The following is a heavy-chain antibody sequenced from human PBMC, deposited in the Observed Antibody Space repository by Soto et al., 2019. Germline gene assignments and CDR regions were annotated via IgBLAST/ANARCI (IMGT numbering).Heavy chain of an antibody. CDR3: AREGDAGAFDI. V-gene: IGHV3-74*01. CDR1: GFAFSIYG. D-gene: IGHD1-26*01. J-gene: IGHJ3*02. CDR2: INIDGSST. Sequence: GGSLRLSCAASGFAFSIYGMHLVRQAPGKGLVWVSRINIDGSSTSYADSVKGRFTISRDNAKNTLYLQMNSLRGEDTAGYYVAREGDAGAFDIWGQGTTVPV.